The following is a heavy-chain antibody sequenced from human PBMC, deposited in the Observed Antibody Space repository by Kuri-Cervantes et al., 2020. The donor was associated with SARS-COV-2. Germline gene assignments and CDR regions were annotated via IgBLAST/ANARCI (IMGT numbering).Heavy chain of an antibody. CDR2: IYYSGST. D-gene: IGHD3-16*01. CDR1: GGSISSSSYY. Sequence: GSLRLSCTVSGGSISSSSYYWGWIRQPPGKGLEWIGSIYYSGSTDYNPSLKSPVTMTLDTSMKHFSLNLSYVTAADTAVYYCARWGLKARQYFDSWGQGTLVTVSS. V-gene: IGHV4-39*02. J-gene: IGHJ4*02. CDR3: ARWGLKARQYFDS.